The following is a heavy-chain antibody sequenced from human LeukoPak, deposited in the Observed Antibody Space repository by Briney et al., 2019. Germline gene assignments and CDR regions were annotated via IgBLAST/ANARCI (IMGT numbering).Heavy chain of an antibody. CDR3: ARCGYSSSWYSRAYYYYMDV. J-gene: IGHJ6*03. D-gene: IGHD6-13*01. CDR1: GGTFSSYA. Sequence: SVKVSCKASGGTFSSYAVSWVRQAPGQGLEWMGGIIPIFGTANYAQKFQGRVTITTDESTSTAYMELSSLRSEDTAVYYCARCGYSSSWYSRAYYYYMDVWGKGTTVTVSS. V-gene: IGHV1-69*05. CDR2: IIPIFGTA.